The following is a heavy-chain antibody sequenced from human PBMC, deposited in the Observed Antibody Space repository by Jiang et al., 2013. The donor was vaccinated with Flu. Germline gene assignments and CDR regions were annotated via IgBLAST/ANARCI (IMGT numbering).Heavy chain of an antibody. CDR3: ARGGVADLRDAFDI. Sequence: QTLSLTCAISGDSVSSNSAAWNWIRQSPSRGLEWLGRTYYRSKWYNDYAVSVKSRITINPDTSKNQFSLQLNSATPEDTAVYYCARGGVADLRDAFDIWGQGTMVTVSS. D-gene: IGHD2-15*01. CDR2: TYYRSKWYN. CDR1: GDSVSSNSAA. V-gene: IGHV6-1*01. J-gene: IGHJ3*02.